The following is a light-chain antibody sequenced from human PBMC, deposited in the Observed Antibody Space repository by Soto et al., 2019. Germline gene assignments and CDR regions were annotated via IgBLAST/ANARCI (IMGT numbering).Light chain of an antibody. CDR3: QHYNSYSEA. J-gene: IGKJ1*01. V-gene: IGKV1-5*03. CDR2: KAS. CDR1: QTISSW. Sequence: DIQMTQSPSTQSGSVGDRFTITCRASQTISSWLAWYQQKPGKAPKLLIYKASTLKSGVPSRFSGSGSGTEFTLTISSLQPDDFATYYCQHYNSYSEAFGQGTKVDI.